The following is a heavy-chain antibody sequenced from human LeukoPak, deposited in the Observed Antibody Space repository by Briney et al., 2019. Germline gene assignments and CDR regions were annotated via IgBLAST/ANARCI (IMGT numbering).Heavy chain of an antibody. CDR2: ISGSGGST. CDR3: AKAGLGDWLLSGGDYYYYGMDV. Sequence: GGSLRLTCAASGFTFSSYAMSWVRQAPGKGLEWVSAISGSGGSTYYADSVKGRFTISRDNSKNTLYLQMNSLRAEDTAVYYCAKAGLGDWLLSGGDYYYYGMDVWGQGTTVTVSS. CDR1: GFTFSSYA. V-gene: IGHV3-23*01. D-gene: IGHD3/OR15-3a*01. J-gene: IGHJ6*02.